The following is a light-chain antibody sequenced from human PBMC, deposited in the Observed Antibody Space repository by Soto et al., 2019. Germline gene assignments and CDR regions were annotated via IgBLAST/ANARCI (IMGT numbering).Light chain of an antibody. CDR3: LQYDNYPLT. J-gene: IGKJ4*01. Sequence: DIQMTQSPSTLPASVGDRVTITCRASQSISNWLAWYQQKPGTAPKVLIYDASNLQSGVPSTFSGSGSGTEFSLTVSSLQPDDFATYYCLQYDNYPLTFGGGTKVDIK. CDR2: DAS. V-gene: IGKV1-5*01. CDR1: QSISNW.